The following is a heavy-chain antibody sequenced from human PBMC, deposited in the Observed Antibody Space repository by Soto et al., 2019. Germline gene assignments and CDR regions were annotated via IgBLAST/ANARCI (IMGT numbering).Heavy chain of an antibody. J-gene: IGHJ4*02. D-gene: IGHD4-17*01. Sequence: PSETLSLTCTVSGGSISSGGYYWSWIRQPPGKGLEWIGYIYYSGSTNYNPSLKSRVTISVDTSKNQFSLKLSSVTAADTAVYYCARRYGDCFDFWGQGTLVTVS. V-gene: IGHV4-61*08. CDR1: GGSISSGGYY. CDR2: IYYSGST. CDR3: ARRYGDCFDF.